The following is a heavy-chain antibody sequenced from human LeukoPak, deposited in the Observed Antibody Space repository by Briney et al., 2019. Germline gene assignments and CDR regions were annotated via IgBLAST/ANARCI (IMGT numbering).Heavy chain of an antibody. CDR3: ANTYISIWYGPDY. CDR1: GFAFSGYG. V-gene: IGHV3-30*18. J-gene: IGHJ4*02. D-gene: IGHD6-13*01. CDR2: ISYDGSNK. Sequence: GGSLRLTCAASGFAFSGYGMHWVRQAPGKGLEWVALISYDGSNKYYADSVKGRFTISRDNSKDTLFLQMDSLRAEDTAVYFCANTYISIWYGPDYWGKVTLVTVSS.